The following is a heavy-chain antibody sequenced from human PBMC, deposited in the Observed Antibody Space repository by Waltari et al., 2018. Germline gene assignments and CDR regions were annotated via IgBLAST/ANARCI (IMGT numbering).Heavy chain of an antibody. V-gene: IGHV4-61*09. J-gene: IGHJ6*02. Sequence: QVQLQESGPGLVQPSQTLSLTCTVSGGSISSGSYYWSWIRQPAGKGREWIGYIYTSWSTNYNPSLKSRVTISVDTSKNQFSLKLSSVTAADTAVYYCARVRDSSSSPFYYYYYGMDVWGQGTTVTVSS. CDR3: ARVRDSSSSPFYYYYYGMDV. CDR1: GGSISSGSYY. D-gene: IGHD6-6*01. CDR2: IYTSWST.